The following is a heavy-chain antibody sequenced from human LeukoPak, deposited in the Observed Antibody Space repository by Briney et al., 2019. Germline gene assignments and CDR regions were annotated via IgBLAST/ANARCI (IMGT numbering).Heavy chain of an antibody. D-gene: IGHD5-24*01. CDR1: GYTFTDYY. CDR3: AGDGYNSGRFFDY. J-gene: IGHJ4*02. CDR2: INPNSGGT. Sequence: ASVKVSCKASGYTFTDYYIHWVRQAPGQGLECMGWINPNSGGTNYAQKFQGRVIMTRDTSISTAYMDLSRLRSDDTAVYYCAGDGYNSGRFFDYWGQGTLVTVSS. V-gene: IGHV1-2*02.